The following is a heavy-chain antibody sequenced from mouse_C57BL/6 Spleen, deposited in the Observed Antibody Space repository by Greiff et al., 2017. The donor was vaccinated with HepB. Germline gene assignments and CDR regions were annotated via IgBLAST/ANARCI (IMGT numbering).Heavy chain of an antibody. CDR2: IYPGGGYT. J-gene: IGHJ2*01. V-gene: IGHV1-63*01. CDR3: ARSQDSSGYSYYFDY. CDR1: GYTFTNYW. Sequence: VKLMESGAELVRPGTSVKMSCKASGYTFTNYWIGWAKQRPGHGLEWIGDIYPGGGYTNYNEKFKGKATLTADKSSSTAYMQFSSLTSEDSAIYYCARSQDSSGYSYYFDYWGQGTTLTVSS. D-gene: IGHD3-2*02.